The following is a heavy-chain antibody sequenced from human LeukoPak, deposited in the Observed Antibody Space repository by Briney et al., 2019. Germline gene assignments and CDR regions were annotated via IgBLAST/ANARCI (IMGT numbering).Heavy chain of an antibody. CDR3: AGTAFGAFDI. D-gene: IGHD5-18*01. J-gene: IGHJ3*02. Sequence: SGTLSLTCTVSGGSISSYYWSWIRQPPGKGLEWIGYIYYSGGTNYNPSLKSRVTISVDTSKNQFSLKLSSVTAAGTAVYYCAGTAFGAFDIWGQGTMVTVSS. CDR1: GGSISSYY. CDR2: IYYSGGT. V-gene: IGHV4-59*01.